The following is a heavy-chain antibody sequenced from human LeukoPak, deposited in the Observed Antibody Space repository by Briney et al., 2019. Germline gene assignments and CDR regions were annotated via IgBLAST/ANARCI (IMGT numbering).Heavy chain of an antibody. V-gene: IGHV4-39*07. CDR1: GGSISSSSYY. D-gene: IGHD3-16*01. Sequence: SETLSLTCTVSGGSISSSSYYWGWLRQPPGKGLEWIGSIYYSGSTYYNPSLKSRVTISVDTSKNQFSLKLSSVTAADTAVYYCARGLKDYYYYYYMDVWGKGTTVTVSS. CDR2: IYYSGST. J-gene: IGHJ6*03. CDR3: ARGLKDYYYYYYMDV.